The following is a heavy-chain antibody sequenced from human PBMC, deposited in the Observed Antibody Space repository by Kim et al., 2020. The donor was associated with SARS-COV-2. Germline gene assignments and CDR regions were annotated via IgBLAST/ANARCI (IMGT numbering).Heavy chain of an antibody. D-gene: IGHD3-22*01. Sequence: GGSLRPSCAASGFTFSDHYMDWVRQAPGKGLEWVGRTRNKANSYTTEYAASVKGRFTIPRDDSKNSLYLQMNSLKTEDTAVYYCTTSNYYDSSGYPRFD. CDR3: TTSNYYDSSGYPRFD. J-gene: IGHJ4*01. CDR2: TRNKANSYTT. CDR1: GFTFSDHY. V-gene: IGHV3-72*01.